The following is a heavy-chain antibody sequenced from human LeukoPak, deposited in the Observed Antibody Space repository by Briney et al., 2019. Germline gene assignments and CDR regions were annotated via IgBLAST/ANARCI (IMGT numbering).Heavy chain of an antibody. J-gene: IGHJ3*02. CDR2: IYHSGST. Sequence: SQTLSLTCTVSGGSISSGGYYWSWIRQPPGKGLEWIGYIYHSGSTYYNPSLKSRVTISVDTSKNQFSLKLSSVTAADTAVYYCARSSPPCAFDIWGQGTMVTVSS. V-gene: IGHV4-30-2*01. CDR3: ARSSPPCAFDI. CDR1: GGSISSGGYY.